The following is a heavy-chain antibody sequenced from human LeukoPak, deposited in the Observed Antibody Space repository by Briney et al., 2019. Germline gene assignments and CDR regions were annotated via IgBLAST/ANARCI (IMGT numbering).Heavy chain of an antibody. Sequence: PGGSLRLSCAASGFTFSSYSMNWVRQAPGKGLEWVSSISSSSSYIYYADSVKGRFTISRDNSKNTLYLQMNSLSSEDTAVYYCAKGRWALMTTVTTGFDYWGQGTLVTVSS. V-gene: IGHV3-21*01. J-gene: IGHJ4*02. D-gene: IGHD4-17*01. CDR3: AKGRWALMTTVTTGFDY. CDR1: GFTFSSYS. CDR2: ISSSSSYI.